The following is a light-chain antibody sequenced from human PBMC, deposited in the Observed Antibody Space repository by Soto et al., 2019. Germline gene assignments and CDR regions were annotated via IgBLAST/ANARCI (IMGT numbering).Light chain of an antibody. CDR3: HQYASWSPFT. J-gene: IGKJ5*01. V-gene: IGKV3-15*01. CDR1: QSGGNK. Sequence: EIVLTQSPVTLSVSTGERATLSCRASQSGGNKLGWYQQRPGQAPRLLIIGASTRATGVPAKFSGSVSGTEVSLTINNLQSEDSAIYYCHQYASWSPFTFGQGTRLEIK. CDR2: GAS.